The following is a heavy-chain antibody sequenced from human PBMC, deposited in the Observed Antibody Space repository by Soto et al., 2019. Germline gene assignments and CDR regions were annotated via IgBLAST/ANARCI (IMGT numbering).Heavy chain of an antibody. Sequence: QVQLQESGPGLVKPSEILSLTCTVSGGSISSYYWSWIRQPPGKGLEWIGYIYYTGSTNYNPSLKSRVTISVDTSNNQFSLQLSSVTAADTAVYYCANSNWYFDLWGRGTLVTVSS. CDR3: ANSNWYFDL. CDR1: GGSISSYY. CDR2: IYYTGST. J-gene: IGHJ2*01. V-gene: IGHV4-59*01.